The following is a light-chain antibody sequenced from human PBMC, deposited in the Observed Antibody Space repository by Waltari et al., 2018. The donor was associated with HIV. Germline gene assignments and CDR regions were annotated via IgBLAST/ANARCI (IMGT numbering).Light chain of an antibody. CDR3: QQRTNGPPLFT. CDR2: DAS. CDR1: QSVGSY. J-gene: IGKJ3*01. V-gene: IGKV3-11*01. Sequence: EIVLTQSPATLSLSPGERATLSCRASQSVGSYLAWYQKKPGQAPRLLIYDASHRATGIPARFSGSGSGTAFTLTISSLEPEDFAPYYCQQRTNGPPLFTFGPGTKVDIK.